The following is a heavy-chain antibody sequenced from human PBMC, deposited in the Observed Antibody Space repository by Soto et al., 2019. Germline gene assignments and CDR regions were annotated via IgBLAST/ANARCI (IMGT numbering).Heavy chain of an antibody. J-gene: IGHJ4*02. CDR3: AKSDIGDSKSPFDF. D-gene: IGHD4-17*01. CDR2: IYYTGST. CDR1: GVSISRYF. V-gene: IGHV4-59*01. Sequence: QVQLQESGPGLVKPSETLSLTCTVSGVSISRYFWTWVRQPPGKGLEWIGYIYYTGSTNYNPSLKSRVTISVDTSKNQFSLKLNSVTAADTAVYYCAKSDIGDSKSPFDFWGQGTLVTVSS.